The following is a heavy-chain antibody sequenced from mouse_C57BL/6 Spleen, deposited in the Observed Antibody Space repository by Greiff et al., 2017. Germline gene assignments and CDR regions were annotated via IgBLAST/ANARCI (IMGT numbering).Heavy chain of an antibody. Sequence: EVMLVESGEGLVKPGGSLKLSCAASGFTFSSYAMSWVRQTPEKRLEWVAYISSGGDYIYYADTVKGRFTISRDNARNTLYLQMSSLKSEDTAMYYCTREGEGAYYFDYWGQGTTLTVSS. CDR3: TREGEGAYYFDY. J-gene: IGHJ2*01. CDR1: GFTFSSYA. V-gene: IGHV5-9-1*02. CDR2: ISSGGDYI.